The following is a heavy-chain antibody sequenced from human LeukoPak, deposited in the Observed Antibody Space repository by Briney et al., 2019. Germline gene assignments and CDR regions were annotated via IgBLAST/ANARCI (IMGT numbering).Heavy chain of an antibody. CDR3: VRDLTIVGVAQVHH. V-gene: IGHV3-48*01. CDR2: ISTNSGTI. J-gene: IGHJ5*02. Sequence: PGGSLRLSCAASGFTFSIYTMNWVRRAPGKGLEWISYISTNSGTIWYADSVKGRFSISRDNAKNSLFLHMNSLRAEDTAVYYCVRDLTIVGVAQVHHWGQGTLVTVSS. D-gene: IGHD1-26*01. CDR1: GFTFSIYT.